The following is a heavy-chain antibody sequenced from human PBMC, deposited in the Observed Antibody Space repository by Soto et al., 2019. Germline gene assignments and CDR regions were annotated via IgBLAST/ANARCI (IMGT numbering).Heavy chain of an antibody. Sequence: PGGSLRLSCAASGFTFSNYAMSWVRQAPGKGLEWVSAISGGSGSLYFAESVKGRFTISRDNAKSTLYLQMNSLGADDTAVYFCAKADESSYGGPGGQHAFWGRGTLVTVSS. D-gene: IGHD2-2*01. V-gene: IGHV3-23*01. CDR1: GFTFSNYA. CDR2: ISGGSGSL. CDR3: AKADESSYGGPGGQHAF. J-gene: IGHJ4*02.